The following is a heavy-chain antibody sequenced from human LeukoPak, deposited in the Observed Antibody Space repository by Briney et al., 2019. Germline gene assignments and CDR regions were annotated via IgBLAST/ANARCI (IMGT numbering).Heavy chain of an antibody. D-gene: IGHD3-22*01. V-gene: IGHV3-20*04. CDR2: INWNGGST. CDR1: GFTFDDYG. CDR3: ARDRNYYHSSGYPGYYYYYYMDV. J-gene: IGHJ6*03. Sequence: GGSLRLSCAASGFTFDDYGMSWVRQAPGKGLEWVSGINWNGGSTGYADSVKGRFTISRDNAKNSLYLQMNSLRAEDTALYYCARDRNYYHSSGYPGYYYYYYMDVWGKGTTVTVSS.